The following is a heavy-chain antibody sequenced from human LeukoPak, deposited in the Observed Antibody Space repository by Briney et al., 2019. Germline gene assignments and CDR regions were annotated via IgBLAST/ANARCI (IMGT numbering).Heavy chain of an antibody. CDR1: GFTFDDYA. Sequence: GGSLRLSCAASGFTFDDYAMLWVRQAPGKGLEWVSGISWNSGSIGYADSVKGRFTISRDNAKNSLYLQMNSLRAEDTALYYCAKATMVQGVAFDYWGQGTLVTVSS. J-gene: IGHJ4*02. D-gene: IGHD3-10*01. CDR3: AKATMVQGVAFDY. CDR2: ISWNSGSI. V-gene: IGHV3-9*01.